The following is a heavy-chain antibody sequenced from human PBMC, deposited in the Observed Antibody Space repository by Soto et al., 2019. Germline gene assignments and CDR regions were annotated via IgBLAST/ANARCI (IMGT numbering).Heavy chain of an antibody. CDR2: ISSSSSYI. CDR1: GFTFSSYS. D-gene: IGHD1-7*01. CDR3: ARDRRTSPFDY. V-gene: IGHV3-21*01. J-gene: IGHJ4*02. Sequence: VGSLRLSCAASGFTFSSYSMNWVRQAPGKGLEWVSSISSSSSYIYYADSVKGRFTISRDNAKNSLYLQMNSLRAEDTAVYYCARDRRTSPFDYWGQGTLVTVSS.